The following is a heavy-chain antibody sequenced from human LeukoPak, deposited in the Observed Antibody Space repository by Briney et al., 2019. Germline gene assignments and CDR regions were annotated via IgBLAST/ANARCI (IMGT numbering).Heavy chain of an antibody. J-gene: IGHJ6*03. V-gene: IGHV4-34*01. CDR2: INHSGST. D-gene: IGHD3-3*01. CDR1: GGSFSGYS. Sequence: SETLSLTCAVYGGSFSGYSWSWIRQPPGKGLEWIGEINHSGSTNYNLSLKSRVTISVDTSKNQFSLSLSSVTAADTAVYYCAREAAYNFWSGYYQTTYYMDVWGKGTTVTVSS. CDR3: AREAAYNFWSGYYQTTYYMDV.